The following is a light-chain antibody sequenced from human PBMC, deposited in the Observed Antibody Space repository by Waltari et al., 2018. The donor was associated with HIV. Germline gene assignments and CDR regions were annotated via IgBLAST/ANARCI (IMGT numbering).Light chain of an antibody. CDR3: QQSYGVPPYT. V-gene: IGKV1-39*01. Sequence: DINMTQSPSSLSSSVGDRVTITLRPGQNISNYLKWYQQKAGKAPKLLLYAESSVQSGVPSRFSGSGSVTDFTLTISSLQPEDCATYYCQQSYGVPPYTFGQGTKLELK. J-gene: IGKJ2*01. CDR2: AES. CDR1: QNISNY.